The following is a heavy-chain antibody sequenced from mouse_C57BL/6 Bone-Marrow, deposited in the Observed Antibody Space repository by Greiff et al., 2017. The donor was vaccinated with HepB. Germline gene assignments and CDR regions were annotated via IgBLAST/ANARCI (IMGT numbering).Heavy chain of an antibody. D-gene: IGHD2-12*01. J-gene: IGHJ2*01. V-gene: IGHV1-55*01. CDR2: IYPGSGST. CDR3: ARSGNYYTFYFDY. CDR1: GYTFTSYW. Sequence: VQLKQPGAELVKPGASVKMSCKASGYTFTSYWITWVKQRPGQGLEWIGDIYPGSGSTNYNEKFKSKATLTVDTSSSTAYMQLSSLTSEDSAVYYCARSGNYYTFYFDYWGQGTTLTVSS.